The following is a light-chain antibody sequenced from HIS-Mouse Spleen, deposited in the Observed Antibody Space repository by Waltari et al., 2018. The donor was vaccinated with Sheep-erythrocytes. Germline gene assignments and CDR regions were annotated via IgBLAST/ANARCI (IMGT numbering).Light chain of an antibody. J-gene: IGLJ1*01. CDR1: SSDVGGYNY. Sequence: QSALTQPRSVSGSPRQSVTISCTGTSSDVGGYNYFSWYQQHPGKAPKLMIYDVSKRPSGVPDRFSGSKSGNTASLTISGLQAEDEADYYCCSYAGSYNHVFATGTKVTVL. V-gene: IGLV2-11*01. CDR3: CSYAGSYNHV. CDR2: DVS.